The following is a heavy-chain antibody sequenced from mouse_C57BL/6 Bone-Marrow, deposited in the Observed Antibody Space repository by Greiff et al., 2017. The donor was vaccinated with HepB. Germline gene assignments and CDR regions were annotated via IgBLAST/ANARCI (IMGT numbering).Heavy chain of an antibody. CDR3: ARELYYGSSYDAMDY. CDR2: IIDGGSYT. Sequence: EVKLVESGGGLVKPGGSLKLSCAASGFTFSSYAMSWVRQTPEKRLEWVATIIDGGSYTYYPDNVKGRFTISRDNAKNNLYLQMSHLKSEDTAMYYCARELYYGSSYDAMDYWGQGTSVTVSS. J-gene: IGHJ4*01. CDR1: GFTFSSYA. D-gene: IGHD1-1*01. V-gene: IGHV5-4*01.